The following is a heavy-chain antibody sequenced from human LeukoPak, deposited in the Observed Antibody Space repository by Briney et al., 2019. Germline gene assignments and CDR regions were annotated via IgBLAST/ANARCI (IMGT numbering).Heavy chain of an antibody. CDR1: GFTFSSYA. V-gene: IGHV3-23*01. CDR2: ISGSGGST. Sequence: PGGSLRLSCAASGFTFSSYAMSWVRQAPGKGLEWVSAISGSGGSTYYADSVKGRFTISRDNSKNTLYLQMNSLRAEDTAVYYCAKADGSGTYYNRPSDYWGQGTLVNVSS. J-gene: IGHJ4*02. D-gene: IGHD3-10*01. CDR3: AKADGSGTYYNRPSDY.